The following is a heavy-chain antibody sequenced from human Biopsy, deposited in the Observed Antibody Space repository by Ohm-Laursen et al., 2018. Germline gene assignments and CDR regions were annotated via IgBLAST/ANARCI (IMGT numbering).Heavy chain of an antibody. CDR2: ISPKSGGT. CDR1: GLSFTGYY. CDR3: ALQSVAQMKNFDY. V-gene: IGHV1-2*02. Sequence: ASVKVSCKASGLSFTGYYIHWVRQAPGQGLEWMGWISPKSGGTNYAQKFQGNITMTKNTSMSTAYMEMSWLRSDDTAVYYCALQSVAQMKNFDYWGQGTLVTVSS. J-gene: IGHJ4*02. D-gene: IGHD6-19*01.